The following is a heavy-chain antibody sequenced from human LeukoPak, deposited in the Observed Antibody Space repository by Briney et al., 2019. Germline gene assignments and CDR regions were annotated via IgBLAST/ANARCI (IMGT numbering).Heavy chain of an antibody. Sequence: GGSLRLSCAASGFTFSSYGMHWVRQAPGKGLEWVAFIRYDGSNKYYADSVKGRFTISRDNSKNTLYLQMNSLRAEDTAVYYCAKNYGSGSYRHYYYYMDVWGKGTTVTISS. D-gene: IGHD3-10*01. V-gene: IGHV3-30*02. CDR2: IRYDGSNK. CDR3: AKNYGSGSYRHYYYYMDV. J-gene: IGHJ6*03. CDR1: GFTFSSYG.